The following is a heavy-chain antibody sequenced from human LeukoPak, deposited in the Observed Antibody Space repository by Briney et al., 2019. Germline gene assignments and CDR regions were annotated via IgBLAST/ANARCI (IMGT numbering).Heavy chain of an antibody. CDR1: GGSISTSSYY. CDR3: AREMGSGSEFDF. V-gene: IGHV4-39*07. CDR2: IFYSGST. J-gene: IGHJ4*02. Sequence: SETLSLTCTVSGGSISTSSYYWGWVRQPPGKGLEWIGNIFYSGSTYYSPSLKSRVTISIDPSKNQFSLKLSSVTAADTAVYYCAREMGSGSEFDFWGQGTLVTVSS. D-gene: IGHD6-19*01.